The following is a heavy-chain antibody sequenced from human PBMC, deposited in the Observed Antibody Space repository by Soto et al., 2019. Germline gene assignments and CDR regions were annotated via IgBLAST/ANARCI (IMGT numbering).Heavy chain of an antibody. J-gene: IGHJ3*01. D-gene: IGHD3-10*01. V-gene: IGHV3-74*01. CDR2: VHSGGTTT. CDR3: ARGDRGGFDL. Sequence: EVQLVESGGGLVQPGESLRLSCAASGFTFDYYWMHWVRQDPGKGLVWVSRVHSGGTTTTYADSVKGRFTISRDNARNTVSLQMSSLRAEDTAIYYCARGDRGGFDLWGHGTMVTVSS. CDR1: GFTFDYYW.